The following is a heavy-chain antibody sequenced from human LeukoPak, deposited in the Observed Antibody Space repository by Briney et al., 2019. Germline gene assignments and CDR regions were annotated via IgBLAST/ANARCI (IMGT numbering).Heavy chain of an antibody. CDR2: INHSGST. Sequence: SETLSLTCGVYGGTFSGYYWSWIRQPPGKGLEWIGEINHSGSTNYNPFLKSRVTISVDTSKNQFSLKLRSVTAADTTGYYCARAPRASIAVAGTVGVDYWGQGTLVTVSS. D-gene: IGHD6-19*01. V-gene: IGHV4-34*01. CDR3: ARAPRASIAVAGTVGVDY. CDR1: GGTFSGYY. J-gene: IGHJ4*02.